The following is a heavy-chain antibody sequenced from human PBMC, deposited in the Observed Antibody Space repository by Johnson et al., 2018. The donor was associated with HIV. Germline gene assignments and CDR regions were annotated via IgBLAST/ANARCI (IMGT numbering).Heavy chain of an antibody. J-gene: IGHJ3*02. CDR1: RFIFDDYG. Sequence: VQLVESGGGMVRPGGSLRLSCAASRFIFDDYGMSWVRQAPGNGLEWVSGINWNGGSTGYADSLRGRFTISRDNAKNSLYLQMNSLRAEDPALYYCASEIRVCSGGTCYSDAFDIWGQGTMVTVSS. D-gene: IGHD2-15*01. CDR2: INWNGGST. V-gene: IGHV3-20*04. CDR3: ASEIRVCSGGTCYSDAFDI.